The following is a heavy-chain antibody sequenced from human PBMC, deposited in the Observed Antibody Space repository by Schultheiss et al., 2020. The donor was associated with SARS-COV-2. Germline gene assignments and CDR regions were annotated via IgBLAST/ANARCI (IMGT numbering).Heavy chain of an antibody. V-gene: IGHV3-23*01. Sequence: GGSLRLSCATSGFTFSTYPIYWVRQAPGKGLEWVSSISSTTGNTYYGDSLKGRFTISRDNSKNTLYLQMNSLRAEDTAVYYCAKDSRISAWGQGTLVTVSS. CDR1: GFTFSTYP. CDR2: ISSTTGNT. CDR3: AKDSRISA. J-gene: IGHJ4*02.